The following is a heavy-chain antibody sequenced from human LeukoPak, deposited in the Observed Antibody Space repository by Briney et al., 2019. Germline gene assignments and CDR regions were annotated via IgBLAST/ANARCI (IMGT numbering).Heavy chain of an antibody. CDR3: ARDMDSSGYYSYYFDY. CDR2: IKHDGSEK. V-gene: IGHV3-7*01. Sequence: PGGSLRLSCAASGFTFSNYWMTWVRQAPGKGLEWVANIKHDGSEKYYVDSMKGRFTISRDDAKNSLYLQMNSLRADDTAVYYCARDMDSSGYYSYYFDYWGQGTLVTVSS. CDR1: GFTFSNYW. J-gene: IGHJ4*02. D-gene: IGHD3-22*01.